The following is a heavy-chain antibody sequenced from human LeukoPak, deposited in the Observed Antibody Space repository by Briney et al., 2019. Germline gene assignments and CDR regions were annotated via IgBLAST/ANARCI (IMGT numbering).Heavy chain of an antibody. J-gene: IGHJ4*02. CDR3: ARDGDYYDRSGYYYYFDY. CDR2: INPGGGSS. Sequence: ASVKVSFKASGYTFTNYYLHWVRQAPGQGLEWMGVINPGGGSSTYAQKFQGRVTMTRDTSTSTVHMELSSLRSEDTAVYYCARDGDYYDRSGYYYYFDYWGQGTLVTVSS. CDR1: GYTFTNYY. D-gene: IGHD3-22*01. V-gene: IGHV1-46*01.